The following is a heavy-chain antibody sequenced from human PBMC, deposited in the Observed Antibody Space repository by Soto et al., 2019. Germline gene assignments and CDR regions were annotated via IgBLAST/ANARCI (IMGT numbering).Heavy chain of an antibody. CDR3: ARDDGSGSPDY. CDR1: GFTFSSYE. CDR2: ISSSGSTI. V-gene: IGHV3-48*03. Sequence: PGGSLRLSCAASGFTFSSYEMNWVRQAPGKGLEWVSYISSSGSTIYYADSVKGRFTISRDNAKNSLYLQMNSLRAEDTAVYYCARDDGSGSPDYWGQGTLVTVSS. D-gene: IGHD3-10*01. J-gene: IGHJ4*02.